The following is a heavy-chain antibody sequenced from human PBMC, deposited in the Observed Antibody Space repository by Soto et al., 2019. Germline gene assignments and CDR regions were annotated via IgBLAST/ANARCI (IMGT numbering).Heavy chain of an antibody. CDR3: GRAYTSSRNFDY. D-gene: IGHD6-6*01. V-gene: IGHV5-51*01. CDR2: TYAGDSDS. Sequence: PGESLKISCKGSGYSFTTYWIGWVRQMPGKGLEWMGITYAGDSDSRYSPSFQGQVTISADASINTAYLQWSSLKASDTAMYYCGRAYTSSRNFDYWGQGTLVTVS. J-gene: IGHJ4*02. CDR1: GYSFTTYW.